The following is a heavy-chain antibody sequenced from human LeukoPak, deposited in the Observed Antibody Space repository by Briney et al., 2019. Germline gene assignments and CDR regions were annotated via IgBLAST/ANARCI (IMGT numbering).Heavy chain of an antibody. V-gene: IGHV5-10-1*01. D-gene: IGHD3-10*01. CDR2: IDPSDSYT. CDR1: GYSFTSYW. CDR3: ARRRTWFRELNGMDV. Sequence: GESLKISCKGSGYSFTSYWISWVRQLPGKGLEWMGRIDPSDSYTNYSPSFQGHVTISADKSISTAYLQWSSLKASDTAMYYCARRRTWFRELNGMDVWGQGTTVTVSS. J-gene: IGHJ6*02.